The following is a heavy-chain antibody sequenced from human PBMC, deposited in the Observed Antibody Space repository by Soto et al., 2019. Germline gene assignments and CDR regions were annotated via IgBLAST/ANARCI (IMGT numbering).Heavy chain of an antibody. J-gene: IGHJ4*02. V-gene: IGHV3-30*18. D-gene: IGHD3-22*01. CDR2: ISYDGTNK. CDR3: AKDQGWYYDSSGYLDY. CDR1: GFSFSSYA. Sequence: GGSLRLSCAASGFSFSSYAMSWVRQAPGKGLEWVAAISYDGTNKNYADSVKGRFTISRDNSKNTLYLQMNSLRAEDTAVYYCAKDQGWYYDSSGYLDYWGQGTLVTVSS.